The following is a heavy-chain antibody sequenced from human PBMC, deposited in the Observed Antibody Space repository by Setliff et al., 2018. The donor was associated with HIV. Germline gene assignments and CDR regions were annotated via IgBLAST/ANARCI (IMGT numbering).Heavy chain of an antibody. CDR1: GYTLAGYF. Sequence: ASVKVSCKASGYTLAGYFMHWVRQAPGQGLEWMGWINPNSGGTNYAQKFQGRVTMTRDTSISTAYLDLSRLRSDDTAVYYCARAPGGGKDYFDYWGQGTLVTVSS. J-gene: IGHJ4*02. CDR2: INPNSGGT. D-gene: IGHD2-15*01. V-gene: IGHV1-2*02. CDR3: ARAPGGGKDYFDY.